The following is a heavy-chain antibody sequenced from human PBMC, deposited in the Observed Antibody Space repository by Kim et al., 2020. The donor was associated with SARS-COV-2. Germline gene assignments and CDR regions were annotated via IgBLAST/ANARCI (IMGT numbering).Heavy chain of an antibody. Sequence: GGSLRLSCAASGFTFSDYYMSWIRQAPGKGLEWVSYICSSSSYTNYADSVKGRFTISRDNTKNSLYLQMNSRRAEDTAVYYCARDVSLDFYYYYGMDVWGRGTTVTVSS. CDR2: ICSSSSYT. CDR1: GFTFSDYY. V-gene: IGHV3-11*05. CDR3: ARDVSLDFYYYYGMDV. J-gene: IGHJ6*02.